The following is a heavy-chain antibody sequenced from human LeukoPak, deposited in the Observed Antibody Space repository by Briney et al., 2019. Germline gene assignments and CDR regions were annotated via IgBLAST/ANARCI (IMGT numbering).Heavy chain of an antibody. Sequence: GGSLRLSCAASGFTFNSYWMNWVRQAPGKGLEWVANIKQDGSEKYYVDSVKGRFTISRDNAKNSLYLQMNSLRAEDTAVYYCASWIVGATTDDYWGQGTLVTVSS. CDR2: IKQDGSEK. CDR1: GFTFNSYW. CDR3: ASWIVGATTDDY. V-gene: IGHV3-7*01. J-gene: IGHJ4*02. D-gene: IGHD1-26*01.